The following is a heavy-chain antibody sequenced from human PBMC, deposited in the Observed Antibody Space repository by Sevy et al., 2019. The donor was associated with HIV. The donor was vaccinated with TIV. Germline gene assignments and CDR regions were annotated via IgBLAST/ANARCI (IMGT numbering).Heavy chain of an antibody. CDR3: ARMGDYFDTSGYYPLKY. Sequence: ASVKVSCKASGYTFTEYYVHWLRQAPGQGLEWMGWINPQTGGTYFAKKFQDRVTLTTATSINAVYMELSGLKFDDTAAFYCARMGDYFDTSGYYPLKYWGLGTLVTVSS. CDR2: INPQTGGT. J-gene: IGHJ4*02. D-gene: IGHD3-22*01. CDR1: GYTFTEYY. V-gene: IGHV1-2*02.